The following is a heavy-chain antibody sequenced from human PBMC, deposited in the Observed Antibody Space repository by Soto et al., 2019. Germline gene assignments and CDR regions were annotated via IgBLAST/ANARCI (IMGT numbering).Heavy chain of an antibody. CDR2: IDPSDSYT. V-gene: IGHV5-10-1*01. CDR3: ARRGYNYYYGMDV. CDR1: GYSFTSYW. Sequence: GESRKISGKGFGYSFTSYWTSWVGQMPGKGLEWMGRIDPSDSYTNYSPSFQGHVTISADKSISTAYLQWSSLKASDTAMYYCARRGYNYYYGMDVWGQGTTVTVSS. J-gene: IGHJ6*02. D-gene: IGHD3-22*01.